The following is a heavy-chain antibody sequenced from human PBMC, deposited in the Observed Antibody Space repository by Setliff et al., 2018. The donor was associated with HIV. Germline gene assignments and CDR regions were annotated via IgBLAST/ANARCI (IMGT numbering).Heavy chain of an antibody. CDR1: GFTFSDYG. J-gene: IGHJ4*02. Sequence: GGSLRLSCAASGFTFSDYGMNWVRQAPGRGLEWVSHISSSSSRIYYADSVKGRFTISRDNAKNSLYLQMNSLRAEDTAVYYCARASRGGYYGSSGYAYWGQGTLVTVSS. D-gene: IGHD3-22*01. CDR3: ARASRGGYYGSSGYAY. CDR2: ISSSSSRI. V-gene: IGHV3-48*01.